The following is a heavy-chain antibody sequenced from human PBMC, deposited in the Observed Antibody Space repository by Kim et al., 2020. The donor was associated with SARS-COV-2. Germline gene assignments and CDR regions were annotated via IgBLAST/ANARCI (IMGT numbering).Heavy chain of an antibody. D-gene: IGHD3-10*01. CDR3: ARGRPDMVRGVIVRVWYFDY. V-gene: IGHV1-69*13. Sequence: SVKVSCKASGGTFSSYAISWVRQAPGQGLEWMGGIIPIFGTANYAQKFQGRVTITADESTSTAYMELSSLRSEDTAVYYCARGRPDMVRGVIVRVWYFDYWGQGTLVTVSS. J-gene: IGHJ4*02. CDR1: GGTFSSYA. CDR2: IIPIFGTA.